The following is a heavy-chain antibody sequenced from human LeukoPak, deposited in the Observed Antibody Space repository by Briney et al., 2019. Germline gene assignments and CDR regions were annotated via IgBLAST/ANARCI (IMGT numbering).Heavy chain of an antibody. Sequence: GGSLRLSCAASGFIFSSKWIHWVRQAPGKGLEWVSRIDNGGSYTSYADSVKGRFTISRDNAKNTLYLQMNSLTVEDTAVYYCVRDSTRYVPDYWGQGTLVTVSS. CDR1: GFIFSSKW. V-gene: IGHV3-74*01. CDR3: VRDSTRYVPDY. D-gene: IGHD3-9*01. J-gene: IGHJ4*02. CDR2: IDNGGSYT.